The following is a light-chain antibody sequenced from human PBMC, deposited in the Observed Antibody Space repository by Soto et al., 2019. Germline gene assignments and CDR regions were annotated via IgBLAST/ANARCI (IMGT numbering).Light chain of an antibody. Sequence: EIVLTQSPATLSLSPGERATLSCRASQSVTNYLAWYQHKPGQAPRLLIYDASNMSTGIPARFSGSGSGTDFTIAISNLETDAIAVYYCQQRSNWPSITFGQGTRLEIK. CDR3: QQRSNWPSIT. V-gene: IGKV3-11*01. CDR1: QSVTNY. J-gene: IGKJ5*01. CDR2: DAS.